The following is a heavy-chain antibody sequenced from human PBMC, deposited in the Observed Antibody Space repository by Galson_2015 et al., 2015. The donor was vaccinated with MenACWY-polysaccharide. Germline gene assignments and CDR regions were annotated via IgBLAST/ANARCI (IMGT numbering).Heavy chain of an antibody. Sequence: SETLSLTCAVYGGSFNDPYWSWIRQPPGKGLEWIGEINHSGSTNYNPSLKSRVTISVDMSKNQFSLNLFSVTAADTAVYYCAREVSYYSNSSARYYYYYYMDVWGEGTTVTVSS. CDR1: GGSFNDPY. D-gene: IGHD6-6*01. CDR2: INHSGST. J-gene: IGHJ6*03. CDR3: AREVSYYSNSSARYYYYYYMDV. V-gene: IGHV4-34*01.